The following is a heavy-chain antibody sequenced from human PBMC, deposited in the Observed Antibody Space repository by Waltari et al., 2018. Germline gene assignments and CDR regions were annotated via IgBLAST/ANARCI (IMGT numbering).Heavy chain of an antibody. V-gene: IGHV4-59*11. J-gene: IGHJ5*02. CDR1: GGSISSHY. Sequence: QVQLQESGPGLVKPSETLSLTCTVSGGSISSHYWSWIRQPPGKGLEWIGYIDYSGSTNDNPSLKSRVTISVDTSKNQFSLKLSSVTAADTAVYYCAREDSSSPFGWFDPWGQGTLVTVSS. D-gene: IGHD6-6*01. CDR2: IDYSGST. CDR3: AREDSSSPFGWFDP.